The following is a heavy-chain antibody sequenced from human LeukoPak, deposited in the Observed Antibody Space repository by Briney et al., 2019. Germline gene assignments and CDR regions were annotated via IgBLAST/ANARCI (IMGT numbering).Heavy chain of an antibody. V-gene: IGHV1-24*01. D-gene: IGHD3-10*01. CDR3: ATGTGEYYGSGSSRPQYYFDY. CDR1: GYTLTELS. CDR2: FGPEDGET. J-gene: IGHJ4*02. Sequence: ASVKVSCKVSGYTLTELSMHWVRQAPGKGLEWMGGFGPEDGETIYAQKFQGRVTMTEDTSTDTAYMELSSLRSEGTAVYYCATGTGEYYGSGSSRPQYYFDYWGQGTLVTVSS.